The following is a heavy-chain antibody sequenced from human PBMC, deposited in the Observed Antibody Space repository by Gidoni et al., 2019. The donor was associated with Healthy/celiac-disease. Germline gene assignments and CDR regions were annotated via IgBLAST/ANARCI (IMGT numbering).Heavy chain of an antibody. CDR1: GGPTSSGSYY. CDR3: ARVPVTDIVVVPAASPYGMDV. V-gene: IGHV4-61*02. D-gene: IGHD2-2*01. J-gene: IGHJ6*02. Sequence: QVQLQESGPGLVKPSQTLSLTCTVSGGPTSSGSYYWSWIRQPAGKGLGWTGRIYTSGSTTYNPSLKSRVTISVDTSKNQFSLKLSSVTAADTAVYYCARVPVTDIVVVPAASPYGMDVWGQGTTVTVSS. CDR2: IYTSGST.